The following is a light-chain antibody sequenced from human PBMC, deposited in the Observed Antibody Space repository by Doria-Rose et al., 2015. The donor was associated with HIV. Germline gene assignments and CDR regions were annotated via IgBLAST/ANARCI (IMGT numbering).Light chain of an antibody. Sequence: TQSPGTLSLSPGERATLSCRASQSFSSTYLAWYQQQPGQAPSLLIYDGSTRATGIPDRFSASGSGTDFTLTINRLKPEDFALYYCHQYGTSWTFGQGTKVEI. CDR1: QSFSSTY. CDR2: DGS. J-gene: IGKJ1*01. CDR3: HQYGTSWT. V-gene: IGKV3-20*01.